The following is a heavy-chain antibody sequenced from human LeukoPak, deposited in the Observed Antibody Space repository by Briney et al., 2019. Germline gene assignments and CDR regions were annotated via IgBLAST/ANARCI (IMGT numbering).Heavy chain of an antibody. CDR3: ARDLGGLSGYYGMDV. V-gene: IGHV3-33*01. Sequence: GRSLRLSCAASGFTFSSYGMHWVRQAPGKGLEWVAVIWYDGSKKYYADSVKGRFTISRDNSKTTLYLQMNSLRAEDTAVYYCARDLGGLSGYYGMDVWGQGTTVTVSS. CDR2: IWYDGSKK. CDR1: GFTFSSYG. J-gene: IGHJ6*02. D-gene: IGHD3-16*01.